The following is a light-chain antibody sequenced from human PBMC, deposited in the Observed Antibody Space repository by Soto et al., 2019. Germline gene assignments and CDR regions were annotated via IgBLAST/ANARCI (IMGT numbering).Light chain of an antibody. CDR1: NIGSKS. CDR2: HDS. J-gene: IGLJ2*01. V-gene: IGLV3-21*02. Sequence: SSELTQQPSVSVAPGQTATITCGGNNIGSKSVHWYQQKAGQAPVVVVFHDSDRPSDIPERFSGSKSGTTATLTINRVEAGDEADYYCQVWDRSSDVIFGGGTQLPS. CDR3: QVWDRSSDVI.